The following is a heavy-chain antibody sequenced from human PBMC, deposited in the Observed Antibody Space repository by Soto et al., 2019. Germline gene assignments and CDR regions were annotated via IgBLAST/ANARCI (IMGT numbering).Heavy chain of an antibody. D-gene: IGHD2-8*01. CDR2: ISGSGGST. CDR3: AKVGIYCWPVYAIPLPCHPHEYYFDY. CDR1: GFTFSSYA. J-gene: IGHJ4*02. Sequence: PGGSLRLSCAVSGFTFSSYAMSWVRQAPGKGLEWVSAISGSGGSTSYPDSVKGQFTTSGDNSKNTLYLQMNSLGAEDTAVYYCAKVGIYCWPVYAIPLPCHPHEYYFDYWGQGTLVTVSS. V-gene: IGHV3-23*01.